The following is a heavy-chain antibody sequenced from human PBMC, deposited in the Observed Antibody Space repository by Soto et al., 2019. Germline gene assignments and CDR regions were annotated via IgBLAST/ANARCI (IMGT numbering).Heavy chain of an antibody. CDR2: ISAHIGNT. D-gene: IGHD1-1*01. J-gene: IGHJ4*02. CDR3: ARGRYGDY. V-gene: IGHV1-18*01. Sequence: QVHLVQSGAEVKKPGASVKVSCKGSGYAFTTYGITWVRQAPGQGLEWMGWISAHIGNTNYAQKLQGRVTVTRDTSTSTAYMELRSLRSDDTAVYSCARGRYGDYWGQGALVTVSS. CDR1: GYAFTTYG.